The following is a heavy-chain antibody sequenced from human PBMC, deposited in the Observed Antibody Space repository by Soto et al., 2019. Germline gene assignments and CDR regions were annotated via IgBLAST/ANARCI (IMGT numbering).Heavy chain of an antibody. V-gene: IGHV3-30-3*01. CDR1: GFTFSTYA. CDR3: ARPKERYCSGGTCYGRAVDI. CDR2: ISYDGSNK. J-gene: IGHJ3*02. Sequence: GGSLRLSCAASGFTFSTYAIHWFRQAPGKGLEWVAIISYDGSNKYYVDSVKGRFTISRDNSKNTLWLQMTSLRAEDTAVYYCARPKERYCSGGTCYGRAVDIWGQGTMVTVSS. D-gene: IGHD2-15*01.